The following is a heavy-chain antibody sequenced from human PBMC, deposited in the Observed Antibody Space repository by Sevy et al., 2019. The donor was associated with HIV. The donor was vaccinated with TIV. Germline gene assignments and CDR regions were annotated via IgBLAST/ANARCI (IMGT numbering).Heavy chain of an antibody. Sequence: GGSLRLSCVASGFTFSRSSMNWVRQAPGKGLEWVSSISSSSNYIYYADSMKGRFTISRDNAKNSFYLQMNSLRAEDTAVYYCAGDRREMVKGADDSFHIWGQGTMVTVSS. V-gene: IGHV3-21*01. J-gene: IGHJ3*02. CDR1: GFTFSRSS. CDR2: ISSSSNYI. D-gene: IGHD3-10*01. CDR3: AGDRREMVKGADDSFHI.